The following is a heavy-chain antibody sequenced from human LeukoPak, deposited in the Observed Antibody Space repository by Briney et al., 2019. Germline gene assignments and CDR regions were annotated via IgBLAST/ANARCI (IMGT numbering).Heavy chain of an antibody. CDR3: ARDRITIFGVVTHADAFDI. Sequence: GESLKISCKASGYTFTGYYMHWVRQAPGQGLEWMGWINPNSGGTNYAQKFQGRVTMTRDTSISTAYMELSRLRSDDTAVYYCARDRITIFGVVTHADAFDIWGQGTMVTVSS. V-gene: IGHV1-2*02. CDR2: INPNSGGT. CDR1: GYTFTGYY. D-gene: IGHD3-3*01. J-gene: IGHJ3*02.